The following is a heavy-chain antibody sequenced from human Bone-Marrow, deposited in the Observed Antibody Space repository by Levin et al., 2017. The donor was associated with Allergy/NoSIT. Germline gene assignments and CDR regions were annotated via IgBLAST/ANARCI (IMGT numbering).Heavy chain of an antibody. CDR2: IYYSGST. D-gene: IGHD6-13*01. CDR1: GGSISSYY. J-gene: IGHJ2*01. CDR3: ARYYSSSWTDWYFDR. Sequence: ASETLSLTCTVSGGSISSYYWSWIRQPPGKGLEWIGYIYYSGSTNYNPSLKSRVTISVDTSKNQFSLKLSSVTAADTAVYYCARYYSSSWTDWYFDRWGRGTLVTVSS. V-gene: IGHV4-59*01.